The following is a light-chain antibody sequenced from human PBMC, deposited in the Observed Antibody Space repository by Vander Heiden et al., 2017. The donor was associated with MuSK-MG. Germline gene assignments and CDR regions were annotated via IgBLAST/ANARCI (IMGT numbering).Light chain of an antibody. CDR3: RLSEGTGHT. Sequence: DIQMTQSPSSPAGSVGDRVAITSRVSQSISSYLTCYQQKRGISPKLLIYAASILQSGVPSRPTGSRSWPAFTLTVSQLQPAHFTTSYCRLSEGTGHTVGQGTPLEIK. V-gene: IGKV1-39*01. J-gene: IGKJ5*01. CDR2: AAS. CDR1: QSISSY.